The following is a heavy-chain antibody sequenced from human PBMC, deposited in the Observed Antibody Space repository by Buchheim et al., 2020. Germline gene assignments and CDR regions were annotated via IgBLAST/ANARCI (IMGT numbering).Heavy chain of an antibody. J-gene: IGHJ2*01. Sequence: QVQLVQSGAEVKKPGASVKVSCKASGYTFTSYYMHWVRQAPGQGLEWMGIINPSGGSTSYAQKFQGRVTMTRDTSTSIVYMELSSLRSEDTAVYYCARDPYRDTAMVPKIWYFDLWGRGTL. CDR2: INPSGGST. V-gene: IGHV1-46*01. D-gene: IGHD5-18*01. CDR3: ARDPYRDTAMVPKIWYFDL. CDR1: GYTFTSYY.